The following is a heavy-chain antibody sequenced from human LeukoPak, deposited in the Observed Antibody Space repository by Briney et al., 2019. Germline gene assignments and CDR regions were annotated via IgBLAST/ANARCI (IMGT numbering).Heavy chain of an antibody. Sequence: GGSLRLSCAASGFTFSDYYMSWIRQAPGKGLEWVSYISSSGSTMYYADSVKGRFTISRDNAKNSLYLQMNSLRAEDTAVYYCARADYYGDYGWFDPWGQGTLVTVSS. D-gene: IGHD4-17*01. CDR2: ISSSGSTM. CDR1: GFTFSDYY. J-gene: IGHJ5*02. V-gene: IGHV3-11*01. CDR3: ARADYYGDYGWFDP.